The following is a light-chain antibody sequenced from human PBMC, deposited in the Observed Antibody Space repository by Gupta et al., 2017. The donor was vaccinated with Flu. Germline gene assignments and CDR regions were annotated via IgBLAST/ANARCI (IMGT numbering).Light chain of an antibody. CDR3: QQLYTTPRT. V-gene: IGKV1-9*01. J-gene: IGKJ1*01. CDR2: LAS. CDR1: QNNSNY. Sequence: LTATVNGKVSMGCRASQNNSNYLAWYQQKPGQPPNLLIYLASTLQSGVPARFSGSGSGTDFTLIIDSLQAEDVATYYCQQLYTTPRTFGHGTKVEIK.